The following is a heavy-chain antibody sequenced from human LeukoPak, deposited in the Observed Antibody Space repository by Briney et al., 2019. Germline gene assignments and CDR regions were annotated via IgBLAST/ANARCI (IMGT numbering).Heavy chain of an antibody. J-gene: IGHJ4*02. Sequence: SETLSLTCAVYGGSFSGYYWSWIRQPPGKGLEWIGEINHSGSTNYNPSLKSRVTISVDTSKNQFSLKLSSVTAADTAVYYCARESCTNGVCYRGPLDYWGQGTLVTVSS. CDR2: INHSGST. CDR1: GGSFSGYY. V-gene: IGHV4-34*01. D-gene: IGHD2-8*01. CDR3: ARESCTNGVCYRGPLDY.